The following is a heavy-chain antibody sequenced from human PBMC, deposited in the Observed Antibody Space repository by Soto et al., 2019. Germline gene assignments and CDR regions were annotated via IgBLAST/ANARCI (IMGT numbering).Heavy chain of an antibody. J-gene: IGHJ3*02. CDR1: GYTFTSYG. CDR2: ISAYSGNT. D-gene: IGHD3-22*01. CDR3: ARELYYYDSSGHTGDAFDI. Sequence: ASVKVSCKASGYTFTSYGISWVRQAPGQGLEWMGWISAYSGNTNYAQKLQGRVTMTTDTSTSTAYMELRSLRSDDTAVYYCARELYYYDSSGHTGDAFDIWGQGTVVTVSS. V-gene: IGHV1-18*04.